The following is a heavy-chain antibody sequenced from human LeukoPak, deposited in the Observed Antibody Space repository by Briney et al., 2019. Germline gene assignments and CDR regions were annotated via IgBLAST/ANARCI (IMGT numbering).Heavy chain of an antibody. CDR3: AKGDGEIAAAGYYYFDY. J-gene: IGHJ4*02. V-gene: IGHV3-30*02. Sequence: PGGSLRLSCAASGFSFSSFAMHWVRQLPGKGLEWVAFVNYDGTIKYYADSVKGRFTISRDISENTLSLQMDSLTVEDTAVYHCAKGDGEIAAAGYYYFDYWGQGTLVTVSS. CDR2: VNYDGTIK. D-gene: IGHD6-13*01. CDR1: GFSFSSFA.